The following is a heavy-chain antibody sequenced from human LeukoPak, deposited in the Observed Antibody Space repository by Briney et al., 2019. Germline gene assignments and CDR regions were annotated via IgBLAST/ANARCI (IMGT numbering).Heavy chain of an antibody. Sequence: SVNVSCKASGGTFSSYTISWVRQAPGQGLEWMGRIIPILGIANYAQKFQGRVTITADKSTSTAYMGLSSLRSEDTAVYYCARGQSGWKEFDYWGQGTLVTVSS. CDR1: GGTFSSYT. D-gene: IGHD1-1*01. CDR3: ARGQSGWKEFDY. V-gene: IGHV1-69*02. CDR2: IIPILGIA. J-gene: IGHJ4*02.